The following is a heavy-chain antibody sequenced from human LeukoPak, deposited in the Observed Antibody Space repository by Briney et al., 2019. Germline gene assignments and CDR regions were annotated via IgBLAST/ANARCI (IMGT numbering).Heavy chain of an antibody. V-gene: IGHV3-53*01. CDR2: IYSGGST. CDR3: TNTRDRYFEA. Sequence: GGSLRLSCAASGFTVSSNYMSWVRQAPGKGLEWVSVIYSGGSTYYADSVKGRFTISRDNSKNTLYLQMNSLRAEDTALYYCTNTRDRYFEAWGQGALVTVSS. D-gene: IGHD3-9*01. J-gene: IGHJ4*02. CDR1: GFTVSSNY.